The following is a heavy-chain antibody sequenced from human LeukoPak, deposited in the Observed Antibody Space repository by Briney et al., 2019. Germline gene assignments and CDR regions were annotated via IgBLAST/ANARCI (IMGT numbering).Heavy chain of an antibody. Sequence: PGGCLRLSCAASGFAVSSNYMSWVRQAPGEGVGWGSGIYSGGSTYYTDSVKGRFTISRHNSKNTLYLQMNSLRAEDTAVYYCASALSDIWSGYSFYGMDVWGQGTTVTVSS. J-gene: IGHJ6*02. CDR3: ASALSDIWSGYSFYGMDV. D-gene: IGHD3-3*01. CDR1: GFAVSSNY. CDR2: IYSGGST. V-gene: IGHV3-53*04.